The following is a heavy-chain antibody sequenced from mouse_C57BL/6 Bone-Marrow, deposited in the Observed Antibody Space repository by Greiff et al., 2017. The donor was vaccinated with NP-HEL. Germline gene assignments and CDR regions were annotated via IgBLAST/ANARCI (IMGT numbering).Heavy chain of an antibody. V-gene: IGHV1-50*01. Sequence: QVQLQQSGAELVKPGASVKLSCKASGYTFTSYWMQWVKQRPGQGLEWIGEIDPSDSYTNYNQKFKGKATLTVDTSSSTAYMQLSSLTSEDSAVYYCARWGSWGQGTTLTVSS. J-gene: IGHJ2*01. CDR1: GYTFTSYW. CDR2: IDPSDSYT. CDR3: ARWGS.